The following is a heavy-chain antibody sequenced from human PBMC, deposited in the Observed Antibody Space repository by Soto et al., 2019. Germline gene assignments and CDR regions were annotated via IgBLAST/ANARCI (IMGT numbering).Heavy chain of an antibody. D-gene: IGHD3-16*01. J-gene: IGHJ4*02. CDR2: IIPIFGTA. Sequence: SVKVSCKASGGTFSSYAISWVRQTPGQGLEWMGGIIPIFGTANYAQKFQGRVTITADESTSTAYMELSSLRSEDTAVYYCAKVRGTTRYYFDYWGRGTLVTVSS. CDR1: GGTFSSYA. V-gene: IGHV1-69*13. CDR3: AKVRGTTRYYFDY.